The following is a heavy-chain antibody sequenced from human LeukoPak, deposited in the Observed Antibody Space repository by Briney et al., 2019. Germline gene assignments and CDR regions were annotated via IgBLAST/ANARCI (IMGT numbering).Heavy chain of an antibody. CDR1: GFTFGDYT. CDR2: IRSKAFGGTT. D-gene: IGHD3-16*01. V-gene: IGHV3-49*03. J-gene: IGHJ4*02. CDR3: TRDQWGDWGSNFDY. Sequence: SLSLSCTTSGFTFGDYTMTWFRQAPGKGREWVGFIRSKAFGGTTEYAASAKGRFTISRDDSNSIAYLQMNSLRSEDTAVYYCTRDQWGDWGSNFDYWGQGTLVTVSS.